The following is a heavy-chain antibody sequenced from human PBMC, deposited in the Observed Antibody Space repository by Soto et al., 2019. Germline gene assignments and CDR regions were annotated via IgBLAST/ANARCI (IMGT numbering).Heavy chain of an antibody. CDR1: GVTFSNYA. V-gene: IGHV3-33*01. Sequence: PGGSLRLSCAASGVTFSNYAMHWVRQAPGKGLEWVAVIWSDGTNKYYADSVKGRFTISRDKSKNTLYPQMNSLRAEDTAVYYCARAPLTIYDTSGYYDYWGQGIQVTVSS. CDR3: ARAPLTIYDTSGYYDY. J-gene: IGHJ4*02. CDR2: IWSDGTNK. D-gene: IGHD3-22*01.